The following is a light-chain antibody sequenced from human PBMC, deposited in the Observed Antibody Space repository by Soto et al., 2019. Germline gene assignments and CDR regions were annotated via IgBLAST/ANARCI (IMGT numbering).Light chain of an antibody. CDR1: QIVDNTF. Sequence: ENVLTQSPGTLSLSPGERATLSCRASQIVDNTFLAWYQHKPGQPPRLLIFGASIRAAGIPDRFSGSGSGTDFTLSISRLEPEDFVVYHCQQYGSLPYTFGQGTKLDI. J-gene: IGKJ2*01. CDR2: GAS. V-gene: IGKV3-20*01. CDR3: QQYGSLPYT.